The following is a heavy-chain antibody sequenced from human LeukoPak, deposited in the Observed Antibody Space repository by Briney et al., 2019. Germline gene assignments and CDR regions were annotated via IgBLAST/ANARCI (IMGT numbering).Heavy chain of an antibody. CDR3: ASDGIAAAEWFDP. CDR2: IIPIFGTA. V-gene: IGHV1-69*13. J-gene: IGHJ5*02. Sequence: SVKVSCKASGGTFSSYAISWVRQAPGQGLEWMGGIIPIFGTANYAQKFQGRVTITADESTSTAYMELSSLRSEDTAVYYCASDGIAAAEWFDPWGQGTLVTVSS. CDR1: GGTFSSYA. D-gene: IGHD6-13*01.